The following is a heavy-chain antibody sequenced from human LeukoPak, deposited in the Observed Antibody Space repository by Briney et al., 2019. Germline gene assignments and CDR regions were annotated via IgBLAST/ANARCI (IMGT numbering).Heavy chain of an antibody. J-gene: IGHJ4*02. Sequence: PGGSLRLSCAASGFTFSNAWMSWVRQAPGKGLEWVSVIYSGGSTYYADSVKGRFTISRDNSKNTLYLQMNSPRAEDTAVYYCARGHYDILTGYYIPWYFDYWGQGTLVTVSS. CDR2: IYSGGST. CDR1: GFTFSNAW. D-gene: IGHD3-9*01. V-gene: IGHV3-66*01. CDR3: ARGHYDILTGYYIPWYFDY.